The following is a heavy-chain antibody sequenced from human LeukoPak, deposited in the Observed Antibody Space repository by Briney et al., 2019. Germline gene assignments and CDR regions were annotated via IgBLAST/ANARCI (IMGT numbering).Heavy chain of an antibody. J-gene: IGHJ4*02. CDR3: ALRAGYCTNGVCRPGDY. D-gene: IGHD2-8*01. V-gene: IGHV4-61*02. CDR1: GDSISSGDYY. CDR2: ISSSGST. Sequence: SETLSLTCTVSGDSISSGDYYWSWIRQPAGKGLEWIGRISSSGSTNYNPSLKSRVTISVDTSKNQFSLKLSSVTAADTAVYYCALRAGYCTNGVCRPGDYWGQGTLVTVSS.